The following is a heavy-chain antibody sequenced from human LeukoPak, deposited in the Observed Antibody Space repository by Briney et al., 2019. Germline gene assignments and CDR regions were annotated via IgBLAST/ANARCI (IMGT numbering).Heavy chain of an antibody. CDR2: INPSGGST. Sequence: ASVKVSCKASGYTFTSYYMHWVRQAPGQGLEWTGIINPSGGSTSYAQKFQGRVTMTRDTSTSTVYMELSSLRSEDTAVYYCARVVGATTFADYWGQGTLVTVSS. D-gene: IGHD1-26*01. CDR3: ARVVGATTFADY. CDR1: GYTFTSYY. V-gene: IGHV1-46*01. J-gene: IGHJ4*02.